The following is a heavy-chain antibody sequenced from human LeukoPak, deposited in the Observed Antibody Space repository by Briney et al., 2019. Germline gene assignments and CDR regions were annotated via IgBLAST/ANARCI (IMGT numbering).Heavy chain of an antibody. V-gene: IGHV4-59*08. CDR2: IHNSGRN. D-gene: IGHD3-22*01. CDR1: GGPISNYY. CDR3: ARHTYSFDSNGPLG. J-gene: IGHJ4*02. Sequence: SETLSLTCTVSGGPISNYYWDWIRQPPGKGLEWIGYIHNSGRNSYNPSLKSRVTISVDTSRKKFSLTLSSVTAADTAVYYCARHTYSFDSNGPLGWGQGTLVIVAS.